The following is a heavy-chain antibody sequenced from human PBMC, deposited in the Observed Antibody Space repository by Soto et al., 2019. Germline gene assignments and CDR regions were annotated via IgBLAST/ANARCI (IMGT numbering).Heavy chain of an antibody. Sequence: EVQLLESGGGLVQPGGSLRLSCAASGFTFSSNGMSWVRQAPGKGLEWVSGISSSAGSTYYADSVKGRFTISRDNSMNTLYLEMTSLRADDTAVYYCARSRFYCSSTSCYFDYWGQGTLVTVSS. D-gene: IGHD2-2*01. V-gene: IGHV3-23*01. J-gene: IGHJ4*02. CDR2: ISSSAGST. CDR1: GFTFSSNG. CDR3: ARSRFYCSSTSCYFDY.